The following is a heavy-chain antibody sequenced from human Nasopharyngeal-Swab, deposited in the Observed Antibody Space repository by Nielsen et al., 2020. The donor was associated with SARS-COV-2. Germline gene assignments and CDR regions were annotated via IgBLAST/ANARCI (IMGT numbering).Heavy chain of an antibody. CDR2: ISNSGSTI. V-gene: IGHV3-48*03. CDR3: ARVPCTSTSCYYRHAFDI. J-gene: IGHJ3*02. CDR1: GFTFSSFE. D-gene: IGHD2-2*01. Sequence: GESLKISCAGSGFTFSSFEMNWVRQAPGKGLEWLSYISNSGSTIYYADSVRGRFTISRDNAKNSLYLQMNSLGAEDTAVYYCARVPCTSTSCYYRHAFDIWGQGTKVIVSS.